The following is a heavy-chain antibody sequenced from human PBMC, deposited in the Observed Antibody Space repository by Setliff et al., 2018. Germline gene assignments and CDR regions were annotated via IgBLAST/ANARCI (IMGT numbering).Heavy chain of an antibody. Sequence: PSETLSLTCDVFGGSFGDYYWSWLRQPPGKGLEWIGEINQSGSTNYNPSLETRVSISVDTSKNQFSLKVRSVTAADTAVYYCARGPSAEDYVWGTYRLDYWGQGTLVTVSS. J-gene: IGHJ4*02. V-gene: IGHV4-34*01. D-gene: IGHD3-16*02. CDR3: ARGPSAEDYVWGTYRLDY. CDR1: GGSFGDYY. CDR2: INQSGST.